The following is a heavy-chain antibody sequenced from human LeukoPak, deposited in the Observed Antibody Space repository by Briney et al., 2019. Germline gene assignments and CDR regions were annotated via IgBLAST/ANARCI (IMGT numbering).Heavy chain of an antibody. V-gene: IGHV3-48*03. Sequence: PGGSLRLSCAASGFTFSSYEMNWVRQAPGKGLEWVSYISSSGSDIYYADSVKGRFTISRDNAKNSLYLQMNSLRAEDTAVYYCARGGWDYYDSSGSSFQHWGQGTLVTVSS. CDR2: ISSSGSDI. D-gene: IGHD3-22*01. CDR3: ARGGWDYYDSSGSSFQH. CDR1: GFTFSSYE. J-gene: IGHJ1*01.